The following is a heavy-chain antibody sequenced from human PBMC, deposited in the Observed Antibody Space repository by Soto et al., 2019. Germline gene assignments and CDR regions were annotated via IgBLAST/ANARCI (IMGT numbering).Heavy chain of an antibody. D-gene: IGHD4-17*01. CDR1: GGSISSGGYS. Sequence: QLQLQESGSGLVKPSQTLSLTCAVSGGSISSGGYSWSWIRQPPGKGLEWIGYIYHSGSTYYNPALKSRVTISVDRSKKQFSLKLSSVTAADTAVYYCARNTVTKSYWFDPWGQGTLVTVSS. CDR2: IYHSGST. CDR3: ARNTVTKSYWFDP. V-gene: IGHV4-30-2*01. J-gene: IGHJ5*02.